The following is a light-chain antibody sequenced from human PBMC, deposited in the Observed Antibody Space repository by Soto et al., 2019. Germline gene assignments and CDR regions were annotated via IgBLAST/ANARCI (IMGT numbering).Light chain of an antibody. J-gene: IGKJ2*01. CDR2: KAS. Sequence: DIQMTQSPSTLSESVGDRVTITCRASQSISSWLAWYQQKPGKAPRLLIYKASSLESGAPSRFSGSGSGTEFTLTISSLQPDDFETYYCQQYNSYPYTFGQGTKLEIK. V-gene: IGKV1-5*03. CDR1: QSISSW. CDR3: QQYNSYPYT.